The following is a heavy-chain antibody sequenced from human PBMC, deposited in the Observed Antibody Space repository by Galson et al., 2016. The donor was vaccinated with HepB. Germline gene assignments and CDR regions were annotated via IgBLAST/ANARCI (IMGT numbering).Heavy chain of an antibody. J-gene: IGHJ4*02. V-gene: IGHV1-8*01. CDR1: GYIFTSFD. Sequence: SVKVSCKASGYIFTSFDIHWVRQAPGQGLEWVGRMNPKTGNTGYAQKFQGGVTLTRDTYTNTAYMELTGLTSEDTALYFCTKINGHQLAGASDFWGRGTQVTVSS. CDR2: MNPKTGNT. D-gene: IGHD6-13*01. CDR3: TKINGHQLAGASDF.